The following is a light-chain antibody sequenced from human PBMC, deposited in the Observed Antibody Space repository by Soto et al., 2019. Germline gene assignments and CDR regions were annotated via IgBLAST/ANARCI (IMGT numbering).Light chain of an antibody. CDR2: DVS. Sequence: QSALTQPASVSGSPGQSITISCTGNSSDVGGYNYVSWYQHHPGKAPKLMIYDVSSRPSGVSYRFSGSKSGNTASLTISGLQAEDEADYYCSSYTSSTTEVFGTGTKLTVL. V-gene: IGLV2-14*03. CDR1: SSDVGGYNY. CDR3: SSYTSSTTEV. J-gene: IGLJ1*01.